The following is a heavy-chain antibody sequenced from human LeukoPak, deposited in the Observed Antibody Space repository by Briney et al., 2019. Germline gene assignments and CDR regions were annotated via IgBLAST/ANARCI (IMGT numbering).Heavy chain of an antibody. J-gene: IGHJ4*02. V-gene: IGHV3-74*01. CDR1: GFTFSSYW. CDR3: NRGHPGKKDY. D-gene: IGHD2/OR15-2a*01. Sequence: PGGSLRLSCAASGFTFSSYWMYWVRQAPGKGLVWVSRINSDGKTTNYADSVKGRFTISRDNAENTLFLLLRSLRAEDTGVYFCNRGHPGKKDYWGQGTLVTVSS. CDR2: INSDGKTT.